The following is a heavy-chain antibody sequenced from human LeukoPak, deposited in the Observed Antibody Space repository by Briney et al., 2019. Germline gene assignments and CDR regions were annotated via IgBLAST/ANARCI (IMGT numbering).Heavy chain of an antibody. CDR1: GFTFSSYS. V-gene: IGHV3-21*01. CDR2: ISSSSSYI. D-gene: IGHD2-2*01. J-gene: IGHJ6*04. CDR3: ARREVVPAAFNYYYYYGMDV. Sequence: GGSLRLSCAASGFTFSSYSMNWVRQAPGKGLEWVSSISSSSSYIYYADSVKGRFTISRGNAKNSLYLQMNSLRAEDTAVYYCARREVVPAAFNYYYYYGMDVWGKGTTVTVSS.